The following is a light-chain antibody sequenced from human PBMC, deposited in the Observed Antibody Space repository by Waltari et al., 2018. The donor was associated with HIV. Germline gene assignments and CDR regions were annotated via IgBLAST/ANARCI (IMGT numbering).Light chain of an antibody. Sequence: QSVLTQPPSVSAAPGQRVTLSCPARSPNIAKNYVSWYQQVPRTAPKLLIYENTKRPSGIPDRFSGSKSGTSATLGITGLQTGDEADYYCETWDSSLSAGVFGGGTKVTVL. CDR2: ENT. J-gene: IGLJ2*01. CDR3: ETWDSSLSAGV. CDR1: SPNIAKNY. V-gene: IGLV1-51*02.